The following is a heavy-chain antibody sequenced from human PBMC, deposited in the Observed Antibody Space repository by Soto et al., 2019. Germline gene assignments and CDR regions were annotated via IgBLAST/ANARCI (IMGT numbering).Heavy chain of an antibody. V-gene: IGHV2-26*01. CDR2: FFSDAER. CDR1: GFSLTNGRMG. CDR3: ARMDGDYNYYGLDV. Sequence: SGPTLVNPTETLTLTCSVSGFSLTNGRMGVSWIRQPPGKALEWLAHFFSDAERSYSTSMQSRLNMYKDSSGSQGVLTMTNMAPADTATYFCARMDGDYNYYGLDVWGHGIAVTVSS. J-gene: IGHJ6*02. D-gene: IGHD4-17*01.